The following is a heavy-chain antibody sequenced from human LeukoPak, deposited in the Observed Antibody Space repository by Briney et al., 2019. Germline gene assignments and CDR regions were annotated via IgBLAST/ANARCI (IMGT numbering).Heavy chain of an antibody. V-gene: IGHV3-74*01. D-gene: IGHD5-12*01. CDR1: GFTFSGYW. CDR2: INRDATIT. J-gene: IGHJ4*02. CDR3: AIMATIARVDH. Sequence: GGSLRLSCAASGFTFSGYWMHWVRQAPGKGLVLVSRINRDATITNYADSVKGRFSISRDNAKNTLYLQMNNLGGEDTAVYYCAIMATIARVDHWGQGALVTVSS.